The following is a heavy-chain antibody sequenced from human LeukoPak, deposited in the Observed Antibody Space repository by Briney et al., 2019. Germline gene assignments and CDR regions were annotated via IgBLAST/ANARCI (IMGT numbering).Heavy chain of an antibody. Sequence: PGGSLRRSCAASGFTVSSNYMSWVRQAPGKGLEWVSVIYSGGSTYYADSVKGRFTISRDTSKNMVYLQMNSLRAEDTAVYYCARAPYSGNWYYFDYWGQGTLVTVSS. V-gene: IGHV3-53*01. CDR3: ARAPYSGNWYYFDY. CDR2: IYSGGST. J-gene: IGHJ4*02. D-gene: IGHD6-13*01. CDR1: GFTVSSNY.